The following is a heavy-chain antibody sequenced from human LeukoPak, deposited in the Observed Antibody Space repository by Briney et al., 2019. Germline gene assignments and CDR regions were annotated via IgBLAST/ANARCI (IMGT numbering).Heavy chain of an antibody. CDR1: GFSLSNRGVG. J-gene: IGHJ4*02. Sequence: SGPTLVKPTQTLTLTCTFSGFSLSNRGVGVDWIRQPPGKALEWLALIYWDDDKSYSPSLKSRLTITKDTSKNQVVLTMTNMDPVDTATYSCAHYYGSRSWPDYWGQGTLVTVSS. D-gene: IGHD3-10*01. V-gene: IGHV2-5*02. CDR2: IYWDDDK. CDR3: AHYYGSRSWPDY.